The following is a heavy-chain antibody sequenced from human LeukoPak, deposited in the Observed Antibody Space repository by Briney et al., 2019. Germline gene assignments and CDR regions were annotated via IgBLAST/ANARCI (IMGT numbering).Heavy chain of an antibody. V-gene: IGHV4-59*01. CDR1: GGSISSYY. CDR2: IYYSGST. Sequence: SETLSLTCTVSGGSISSYYWSWIRQPPGKGLEWIGYIYYSGSTNYNPSHKSRVTISVDTSKNQFSLKLSSVTAADTAVYYCARTNSGYSSTRDPYVDYWGQGTLVTVSS. CDR3: ARTNSGYSSTRDPYVDY. J-gene: IGHJ4*02. D-gene: IGHD6-13*01.